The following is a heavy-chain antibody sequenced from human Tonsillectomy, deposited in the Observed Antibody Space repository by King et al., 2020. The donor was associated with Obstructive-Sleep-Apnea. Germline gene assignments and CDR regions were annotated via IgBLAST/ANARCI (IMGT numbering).Heavy chain of an antibody. J-gene: IGHJ4*02. D-gene: IGHD3-16*02. CDR3: ARDRMAFGGVIAPPYSFDY. CDR1: GGSISSSSYY. Sequence: QLQESGPGLVKPSETLSLTCTVSGGSISSSSYYWGWIRQPPGKGLECIGSIYYSGSTYYNPSLKSRVTISVDTSKNQFSLKLSSLTAADTAVYYCARDRMAFGGVIAPPYSFDYWGQGTLVTVSS. V-gene: IGHV4-39*07. CDR2: IYYSGST.